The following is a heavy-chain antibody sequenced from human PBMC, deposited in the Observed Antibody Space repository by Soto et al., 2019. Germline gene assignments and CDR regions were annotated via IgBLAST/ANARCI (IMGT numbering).Heavy chain of an antibody. J-gene: IGHJ6*02. CDR1: GFTFSSYA. Sequence: GGSLRLSCAASGFTFSSYAMSWVRQAPGKGLEWVSAISGSGGSTYYADSVKGRFTISRDNSKNTLYLQMNSLRAEDTAVYYCAKDVPYDSSGYYNWWGYGMDVWGQGTTVTVSS. V-gene: IGHV3-23*01. CDR3: AKDVPYDSSGYYNWWGYGMDV. D-gene: IGHD3-22*01. CDR2: ISGSGGST.